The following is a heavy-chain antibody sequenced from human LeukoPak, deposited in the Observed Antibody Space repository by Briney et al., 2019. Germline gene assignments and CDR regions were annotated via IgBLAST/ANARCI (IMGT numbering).Heavy chain of an antibody. CDR3: ARGVAGPHEFDY. V-gene: IGHV3-53*01. D-gene: IGHD6-19*01. CDR2: IYTGGTT. Sequence: GGSLRLSCAASGFTVSSNDMSWVRQAPGKGLQWVSVIYTGGTTYYADAVKGLFTNTSNNSKNTLYLQMNSLRVEDTAVYFCARGVAGPHEFDYWGQGTLVTVSS. CDR1: GFTVSSND. J-gene: IGHJ4*02.